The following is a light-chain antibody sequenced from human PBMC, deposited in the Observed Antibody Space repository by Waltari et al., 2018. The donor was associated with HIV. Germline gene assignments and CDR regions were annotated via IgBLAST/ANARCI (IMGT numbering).Light chain of an antibody. V-gene: IGLV3-19*01. CDR3: NSRDSSGNRLVV. CDR2: GEN. Sequence: SSEVTQDPTVSVALGQTVRITCQGDSLRNYFPSWYQQKPGQAPVLVNYGENNRPSGIPDRFSGSTSGNTASLIITGAQAEDEAEYYCNSRDSSGNRLVVFGGGTMLTVL. J-gene: IGLJ2*01. CDR1: SLRNYF.